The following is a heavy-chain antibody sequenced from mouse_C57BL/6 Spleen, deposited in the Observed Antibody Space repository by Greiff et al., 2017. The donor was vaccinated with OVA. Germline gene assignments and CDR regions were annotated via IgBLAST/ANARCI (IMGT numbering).Heavy chain of an antibody. V-gene: IGHV2-5*01. CDR2: IWRGGST. CDR3: AKNKGGDYVLFDY. D-gene: IGHD2-4*01. CDR1: GFSLTSYG. Sequence: VQLQQSGPGLVQPSPSLSITCTVSGFSLTSYGVHWVRQSPGKGLEWLGVIWRGGSTDYNAAFMSSLSITKDNSKSQVFFKMNSLQADDTAIYDCAKNKGGDYVLFDYWGQGTTLTVSS. J-gene: IGHJ2*01.